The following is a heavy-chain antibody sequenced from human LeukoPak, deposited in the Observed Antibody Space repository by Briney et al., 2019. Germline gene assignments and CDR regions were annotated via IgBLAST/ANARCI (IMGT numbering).Heavy chain of an antibody. CDR3: ARGDYYDSSGYSTDFDY. J-gene: IGHJ4*02. CDR2: INPNSGGT. D-gene: IGHD3-22*01. CDR1: GYTFTGYY. V-gene: IGHV1-2*02. Sequence: ASVKVSCKASGYTFTGYYMHWVRQAPGRGLEWRGWINPNSGGTNYAQKFQGRVTMTRDTSISTAYMELSRLRSDDTAVYYCARGDYYDSSGYSTDFDYWGQGTLVTVSS.